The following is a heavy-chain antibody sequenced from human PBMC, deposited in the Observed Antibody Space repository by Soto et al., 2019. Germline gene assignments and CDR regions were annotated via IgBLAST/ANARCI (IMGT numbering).Heavy chain of an antibody. J-gene: IGHJ4*02. V-gene: IGHV3-23*01. Sequence: EVQLLESGGGLVQPGGSLRLSCAASGFTFSSYAMSWVRQAPGKGLEWVSAISGSGGSTYYADSVKGRFTISRDNSKNTVNLQMNRLRAEDTAVYYCAKDNRRYSGYGYFDYWGQGTLVTVSS. CDR1: GFTFSSYA. D-gene: IGHD5-12*01. CDR3: AKDNRRYSGYGYFDY. CDR2: ISGSGGST.